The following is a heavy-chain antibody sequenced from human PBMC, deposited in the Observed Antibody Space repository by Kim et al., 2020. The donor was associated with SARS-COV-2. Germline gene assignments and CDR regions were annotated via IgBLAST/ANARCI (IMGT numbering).Heavy chain of an antibody. Sequence: ADSVKGRLTISRDNSKNTLYLQMISLRAEDTAMYYCARVVVATPYNWFDPWGQGTLVTVSS. V-gene: IGHV3-33*01. D-gene: IGHD5-12*01. J-gene: IGHJ5*02. CDR3: ARVVVATPYNWFDP.